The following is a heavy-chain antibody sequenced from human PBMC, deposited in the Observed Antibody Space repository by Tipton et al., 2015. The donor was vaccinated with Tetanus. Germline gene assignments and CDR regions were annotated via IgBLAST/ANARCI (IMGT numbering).Heavy chain of an antibody. Sequence: QSGPEVKKPGESLEISCQGSGYNFSYYSIGWVRQIPGKGLEWMGIINPADSQATYGPPFQGQVTISGDKSISTAFLQWSSLKASDTAFYYCARRRSAVLSGGYHWYFDLWGRGTLVTVSS. V-gene: IGHV5-51*01. CDR2: INPADSQA. CDR1: GYNFSYYS. J-gene: IGHJ2*01. CDR3: ARRRSAVLSGGYHWYFDL. D-gene: IGHD2-15*01.